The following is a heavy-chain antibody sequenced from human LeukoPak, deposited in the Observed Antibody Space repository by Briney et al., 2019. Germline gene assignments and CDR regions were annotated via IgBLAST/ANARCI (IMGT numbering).Heavy chain of an antibody. CDR3: ARHFPPQRGVFDI. CDR1: GGSISSYY. J-gene: IGHJ3*02. Sequence: PSETLSLTCTVSGGSISSYYWSWIRQPPGKGLEWIGYIYYSGSTNYNPSLKSRVTISVDTSKNQFSLKLSSVTAADTAGYYCARHFPPQRGVFDIWGQGTMVTVSS. D-gene: IGHD6-25*01. CDR2: IYYSGST. V-gene: IGHV4-59*08.